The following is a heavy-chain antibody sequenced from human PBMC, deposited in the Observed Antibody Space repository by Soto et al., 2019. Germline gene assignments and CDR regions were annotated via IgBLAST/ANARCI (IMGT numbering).Heavy chain of an antibody. CDR3: ARGGYCSGGSCYSLHTFDV. J-gene: IGHJ3*01. CDR1: AFTFSSYA. Sequence: EVQLLESGGGLVQPGGSLRLSCAASAFTFSSYAMSWVRQAPGKGLEWVSTISTSDGSTYYADSVKGRFTISRDNSKNTLPLQMNSLRADDTAVYFCARGGYCSGGSCYSLHTFDVWGQGQWSPSLQ. CDR2: ISTSDGST. V-gene: IGHV3-23*01. D-gene: IGHD2-15*01.